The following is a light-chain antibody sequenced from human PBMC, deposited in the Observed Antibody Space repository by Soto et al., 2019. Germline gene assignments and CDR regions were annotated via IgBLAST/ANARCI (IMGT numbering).Light chain of an antibody. CDR3: QQRRSWQVT. CDR1: QSISIN. Sequence: EIVMTQSPATLSLSPRERAILSCRASQSISINLAWYQQKPGQAPRLLIYAASNRATGVPARFSGSWSGTEFTLTISSLQSEDFAVYYCQQRRSWQVTFGQGTRLEI. J-gene: IGKJ5*01. CDR2: AAS. V-gene: IGKV3-15*01.